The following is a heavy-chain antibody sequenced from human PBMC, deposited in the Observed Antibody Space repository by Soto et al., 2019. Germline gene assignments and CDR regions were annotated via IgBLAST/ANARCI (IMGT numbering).Heavy chain of an antibody. CDR3: AHTPLEYQLPVFDP. Sequence: QITLKESGPTLVKPTQTLTLTCTFSGFSLSTSGVGVGWIRQPPGKALEWLALIYWDDDKRYSPSLKSRLTIPKDTSKNQVVLTMTNMDPVDTATYYCAHTPLEYQLPVFDPWGQGTLVTVSS. D-gene: IGHD2-2*01. V-gene: IGHV2-5*02. CDR1: GFSLSTSGVG. CDR2: IYWDDDK. J-gene: IGHJ5*02.